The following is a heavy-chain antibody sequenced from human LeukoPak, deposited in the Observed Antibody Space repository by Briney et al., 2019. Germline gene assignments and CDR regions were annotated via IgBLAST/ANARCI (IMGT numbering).Heavy chain of an antibody. CDR3: ARESKYDFWSGYPHFDY. V-gene: IGHV4-61*01. D-gene: IGHD3-3*01. CDR1: GGSVNSGSYY. Sequence: PSETLSLTCTVSGGSVNSGSYYWSWIRQPPGKGLEWIGYIYYSGSTNYNPSLKSRVTISVDTSKNQFSLKLSSVTAADTAVYYCARESKYDFWSGYPHFDYWGQGTLVTVSS. CDR2: IYYSGST. J-gene: IGHJ4*02.